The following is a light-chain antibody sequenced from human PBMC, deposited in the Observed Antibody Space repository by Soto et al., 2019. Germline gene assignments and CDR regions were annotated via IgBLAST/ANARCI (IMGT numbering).Light chain of an antibody. CDR3: QQYDKWPRT. V-gene: IGKV3-15*01. Sequence: ILMTQSPATLSVSPGERATLSCRASQSVSNNLAWYQQKPGQAPRLLTYGASARATGIPDRLSGGGSGAEYTLTISSLQSEDFAVYYYQQYDKWPRTFGQGTKVDIK. CDR1: QSVSNN. J-gene: IGKJ1*01. CDR2: GAS.